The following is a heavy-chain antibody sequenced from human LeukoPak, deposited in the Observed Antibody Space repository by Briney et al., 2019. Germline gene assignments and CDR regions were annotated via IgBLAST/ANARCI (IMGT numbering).Heavy chain of an antibody. Sequence: PRGSLKLSCAASGFTFSGSAMHWVGQASRKGLEWVGRIRSKANSYATAYAASVKGRFTISRDDSKNTAYLQMNSLKTEDTAVYYCTRLDYGDYYGMDGWGQGNTVTVSS. CDR1: GFTFSGSA. D-gene: IGHD4-17*01. CDR2: IRSKANSYAT. J-gene: IGHJ6*02. CDR3: TRLDYGDYYGMDG. V-gene: IGHV3-73*01.